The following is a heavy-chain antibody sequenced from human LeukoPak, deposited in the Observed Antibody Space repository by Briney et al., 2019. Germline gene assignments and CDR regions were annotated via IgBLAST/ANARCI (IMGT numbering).Heavy chain of an antibody. J-gene: IGHJ6*02. CDR2: TYYRSKWYN. V-gene: IGHV6-1*01. CDR1: GDSVSSNSAA. CDR3: ARIAVAGKGVDYYYGMDV. Sequence: SQTLSLTCAISGDSVSSNSAAWNWIRQSPSRGLEWLERTYYRSKWYNDYALSVKSRITINPDTSKNQFSLQLNSVTPEDTAVYYCARIAVAGKGVDYYYGMDVWGQGSTVTVSS. D-gene: IGHD6-19*01.